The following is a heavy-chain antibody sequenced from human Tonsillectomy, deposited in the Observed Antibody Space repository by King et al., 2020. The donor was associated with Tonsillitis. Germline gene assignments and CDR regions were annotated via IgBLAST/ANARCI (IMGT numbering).Heavy chain of an antibody. Sequence: HVQLVESXGGVVQPGGSLRLSCAASGFIFKSFGMXWVRQAPGKGLEWVASLSYEGGNKYYAESVKGRFTIPRDNSEHTLYLQMNSLGGEDTAIYYCAKEXAAPXDSWGXGTLVTV. CDR3: AKEXAAPXDS. CDR1: GFIFKSFG. V-gene: IGHV3-30*18. J-gene: IGHJ4*02. CDR2: LSYEGGNK.